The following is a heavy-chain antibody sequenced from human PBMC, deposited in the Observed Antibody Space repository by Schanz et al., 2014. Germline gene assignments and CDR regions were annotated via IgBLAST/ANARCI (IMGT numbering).Heavy chain of an antibody. CDR2: SDRADGET. CDR1: GYNFTTYT. D-gene: IGHD6-13*01. J-gene: IGHJ6*02. Sequence: QVQLVQSGSELTRPGASVKVSCKASGYNFTTYTMNWVRQAPGQGLEWMGGSDRADGETIYAQKFQGRVTMTEDTSTDTAYMELSSLRSEDTAVYYCATDHIAAAGSQYFYYYGMGVWGQGTTVTVSS. V-gene: IGHV1-24*01. CDR3: ATDHIAAAGSQYFYYYGMGV.